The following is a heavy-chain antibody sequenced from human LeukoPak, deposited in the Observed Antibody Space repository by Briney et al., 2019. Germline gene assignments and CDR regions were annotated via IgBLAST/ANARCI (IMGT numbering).Heavy chain of an antibody. CDR1: GFTFSSYS. V-gene: IGHV3-21*01. CDR2: ISSSSSYI. D-gene: IGHD3-9*01. Sequence: GGSLRLSCAASGFTFSSYSMNWVRQAPGKELEWVSSISSSSSYIYYADSVKGRFTISRDNAKNSLYLQMNSLRAEDTAVYYCARNDILTGYSPYYYYGMDVWGQGTTVTVSS. J-gene: IGHJ6*02. CDR3: ARNDILTGYSPYYYYGMDV.